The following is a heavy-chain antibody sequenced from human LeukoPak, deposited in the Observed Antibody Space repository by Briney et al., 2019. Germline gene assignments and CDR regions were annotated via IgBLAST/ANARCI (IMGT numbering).Heavy chain of an antibody. CDR2: ISSSGSTI. D-gene: IGHD6-13*01. J-gene: IGHJ4*02. V-gene: IGHV3-48*04. Sequence: GGSLRLSCAASGFTFSSYAMSWVRQAPGKGLERVSYISSSGSTIYYADSVKGRFTISRDNAKNSLYLQMNSLRADDTAVYYCARDLGAAAGNVVDYWGQGTLVTVSS. CDR3: ARDLGAAAGNVVDY. CDR1: GFTFSSYA.